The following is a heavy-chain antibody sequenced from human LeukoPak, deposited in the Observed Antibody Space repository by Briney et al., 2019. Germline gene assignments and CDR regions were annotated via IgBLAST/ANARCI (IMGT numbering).Heavy chain of an antibody. V-gene: IGHV3-23*01. D-gene: IGHD1-26*01. J-gene: IGHJ4*02. CDR3: AKEVIVGVSFDY. CDR2: ISGSGGST. CDR1: GFTFSSYA. Sequence: GGSLRLSCAASGFTFSSYAMSWVRQAPGKGLEWVAAISGSGGSTYYADSVKGRFTISRDNFKSTLYLQMNSLRAEDTAVYYCAKEVIVGVSFDYWGQGTLVTVSS.